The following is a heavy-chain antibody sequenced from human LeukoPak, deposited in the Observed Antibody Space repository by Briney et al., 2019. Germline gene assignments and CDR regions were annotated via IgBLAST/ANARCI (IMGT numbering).Heavy chain of an antibody. J-gene: IGHJ4*02. CDR1: GFTFSSYA. CDR3: AKDTAGYYYDSSGYSFDY. CDR2: ISGSGGST. D-gene: IGHD3-22*01. V-gene: IGHV3-23*01. Sequence: GGSLRLSCATSGFTFSSYAMSWVRQAPGKGLEWVSAISGSGGSTYYADSVKGRFTISRDKSKNTLYLQMNSLRAEDTAVYYCAKDTAGYYYDSSGYSFDYWGQGTLVTVSS.